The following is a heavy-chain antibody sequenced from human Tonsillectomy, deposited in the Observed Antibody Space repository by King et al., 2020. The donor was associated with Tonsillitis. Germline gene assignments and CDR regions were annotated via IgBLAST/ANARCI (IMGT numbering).Heavy chain of an antibody. CDR2: IYYSGST. D-gene: IGHD3-22*01. CDR1: GGSISSSSYY. CDR3: ATPDSSGYWGTFDY. Sequence: QLQESGPGLVKPSETLSLTCTVSGGSISSSSYYWVWVRQPPGKGLEWIGSIYYSGSTYYNPSLKSRLTISVDTSKNQFSLNLSSVTAADTAVYYCATPDSSGYWGTFDYWGQGTLVTVSS. J-gene: IGHJ4*02. V-gene: IGHV4-39*01.